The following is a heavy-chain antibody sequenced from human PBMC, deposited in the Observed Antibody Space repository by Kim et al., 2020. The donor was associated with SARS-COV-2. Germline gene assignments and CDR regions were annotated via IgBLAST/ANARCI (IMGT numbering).Heavy chain of an antibody. D-gene: IGHD1-26*01. V-gene: IGHV3-30*18. CDR3: AKGGGGSYWFADY. CDR2: ISYDGSNK. CDR1: GFTFSSYG. J-gene: IGHJ4*02. Sequence: GGSLRLSCAASGFTFSSYGMHWVRQAPGKGLEWVAVISYDGSNKYYADSVKGRFTISRDNSKNTLYLQMNSLRAEDTAGYYCAKGGGGSYWFADYWGQGTLVTVSS.